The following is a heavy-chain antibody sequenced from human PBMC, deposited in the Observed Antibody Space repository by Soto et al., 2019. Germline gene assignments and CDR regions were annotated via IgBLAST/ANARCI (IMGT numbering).Heavy chain of an antibody. V-gene: IGHV4-59*06. J-gene: IGHJ6*03. CDR1: GGSISSYY. CDR3: ARVAGLTHNYYYMDV. CDR2: IYYTENT. Sequence: PSETLSLTCTVSGGSISSYYWSWIRQHPGRGLEWIGYIYYTENTYYNPSLKSRLTISIDTSKNQFSLKLSSVTAADTAVYYCARVAGLTHNYYYMDVWGKGATVTVSS. D-gene: IGHD3-10*01.